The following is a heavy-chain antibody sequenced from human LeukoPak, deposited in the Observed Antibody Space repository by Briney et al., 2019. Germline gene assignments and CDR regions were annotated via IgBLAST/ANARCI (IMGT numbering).Heavy chain of an antibody. CDR2: ISSSSSYI. CDR3: ARDHGDAFDI. CDR1: GFTFSSSS. J-gene: IGHJ3*02. Sequence: GGSLRLSCAASGFTFSSSSMNWVRQAPGKGLEWVSSISSSSSYIYYADSVKGRFTISRDNAKNSLYLQMNSLRAEDTAVYYCARDHGDAFDIWGQGTMVTVSS. V-gene: IGHV3-21*01.